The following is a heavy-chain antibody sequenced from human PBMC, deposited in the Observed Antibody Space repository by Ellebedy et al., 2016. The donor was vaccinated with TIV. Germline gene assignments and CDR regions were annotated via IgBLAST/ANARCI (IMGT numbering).Heavy chain of an antibody. Sequence: PGGSLRLSCAASGFTFSSYGMHWVRQAPGKGLEWVAVIWYDGSNKYYADSVKGQFTISRDNSKNTLYLQMNSLRAEDTAVYYCARDMGPWGSCVDYWGQGTLVTVSS. V-gene: IGHV3-33*01. CDR1: GFTFSSYG. J-gene: IGHJ4*02. CDR2: IWYDGSNK. CDR3: ARDMGPWGSCVDY. D-gene: IGHD3-16*01.